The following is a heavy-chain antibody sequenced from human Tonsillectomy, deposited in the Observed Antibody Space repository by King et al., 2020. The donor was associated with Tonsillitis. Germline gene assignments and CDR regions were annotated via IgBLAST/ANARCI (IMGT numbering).Heavy chain of an antibody. J-gene: IGHJ4*02. Sequence: QVQLVESGGGVVQPGRSLRLSCAASGFTFSSYGMHWVRQAPGKGLEWVALISYDGGKKSYADSVKGRFTISRDNSKNTLYLQMNSLRADDTAVYYCARDPSSSWYFDYWGQGTLVTVSS. CDR2: ISYDGGKK. CDR3: ARDPSSSWYFDY. D-gene: IGHD6-19*01. V-gene: IGHV3-33*05. CDR1: GFTFSSYG.